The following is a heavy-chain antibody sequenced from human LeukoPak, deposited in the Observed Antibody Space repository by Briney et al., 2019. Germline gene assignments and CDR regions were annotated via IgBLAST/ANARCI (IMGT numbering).Heavy chain of an antibody. J-gene: IGHJ3*01. V-gene: IGHV3-23*01. Sequence: GGSLRLSCAASGFTFSSYSMHCVRQAPGRGLEWVAHAAGRGGGTFYADSVKGRFDISGGNSKNTLYLQMSSLRCEDMAGYYCAKDAIASNGVYDAFDVWGQGTMVTVSS. CDR3: AKDAIASNGVYDAFDV. D-gene: IGHD2-21*01. CDR1: GFTFSSYS. CDR2: AAGRGGGT.